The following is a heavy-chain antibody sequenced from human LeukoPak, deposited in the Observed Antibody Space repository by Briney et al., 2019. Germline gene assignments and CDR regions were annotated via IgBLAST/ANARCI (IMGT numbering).Heavy chain of an antibody. CDR1: GFTFSSYG. CDR3: AKAVVPVISQHYFDY. V-gene: IGHV3-23*01. CDR2: ISGSGGIT. D-gene: IGHD3-22*01. J-gene: IGHJ4*02. Sequence: PGGTLRLSCAASGFTFSSYGMSWVPQAPGKGLEGVSGISGSGGITYYADSVKGRFTISRHNSKNTPYLRMNSLSADNTPVYQCAKAVVPVISQHYFDYWGQGTLVTVSS.